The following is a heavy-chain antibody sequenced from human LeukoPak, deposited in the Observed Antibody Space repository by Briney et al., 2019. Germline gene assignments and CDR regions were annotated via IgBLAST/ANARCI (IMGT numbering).Heavy chain of an antibody. CDR1: GYTFTSYY. Sequence: ASVKVSCKASGYTFTSYYMHWVRHAPGQGLEWMGIINPSGGSTSYAQKFQGRLTMTRDTSTRTVYMELSSLRSEDTAVYYCARAGTTVVSTAYYWGQGTLVTVSS. CDR2: INPSGGST. D-gene: IGHD4-23*01. CDR3: ARAGTTVVSTAYY. V-gene: IGHV1-46*01. J-gene: IGHJ4*02.